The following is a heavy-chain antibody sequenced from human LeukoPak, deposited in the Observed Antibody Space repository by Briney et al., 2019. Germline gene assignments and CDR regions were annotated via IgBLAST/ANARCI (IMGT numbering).Heavy chain of an antibody. CDR1: GFTFDDYT. Sequence: GRSLRLSCAASGFTFDDYTMHWVRQAPGKGLEWVSLISWDGGSTYYADSVKGRFTISRDNSKNSLYLQMNSLRTEDTALYYCAKEEVADDAFDIWGQGTMVTVSS. J-gene: IGHJ3*02. CDR3: AKEEVADDAFDI. CDR2: ISWDGGST. V-gene: IGHV3-43*01. D-gene: IGHD5-12*01.